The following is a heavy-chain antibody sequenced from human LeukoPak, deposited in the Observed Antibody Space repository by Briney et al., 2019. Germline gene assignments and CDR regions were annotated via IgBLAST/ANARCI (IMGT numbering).Heavy chain of an antibody. CDR3: AKSDYDSSGYHLPGYYYGMDV. CDR1: GGSISSGGYS. J-gene: IGHJ6*02. D-gene: IGHD3-22*01. CDR2: IYHSGST. V-gene: IGHV4-30-2*01. Sequence: SETLSLTCAVSGGSISSGGYSWSWIRQPPGKGLEWIGYIYHSGSTYYNPSLKSRVTMSVDTSKNQFSLKLSSVTAADTAVYYCAKSDYDSSGYHLPGYYYGMDVWGQGTTVTVSS.